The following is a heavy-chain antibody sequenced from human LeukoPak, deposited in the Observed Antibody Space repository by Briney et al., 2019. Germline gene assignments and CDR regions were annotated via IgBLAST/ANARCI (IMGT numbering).Heavy chain of an antibody. CDR1: GGSISSGDYY. CDR2: IYYSGST. Sequence: SQTMSLTCTVSGGSISSGDYYWSWIRQPPGKGLEWIGYIYYSGSTYYNPSLKSRVTISVDTSKNQFSLKLSSVTAADTAVYYCARTGRGYYDFWSGYPRAAFDIWGQGTMVTVSS. V-gene: IGHV4-30-4*08. D-gene: IGHD3-3*01. J-gene: IGHJ3*02. CDR3: ARTGRGYYDFWSGYPRAAFDI.